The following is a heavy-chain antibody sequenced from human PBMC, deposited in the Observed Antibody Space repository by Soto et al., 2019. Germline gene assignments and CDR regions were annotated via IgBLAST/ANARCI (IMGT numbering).Heavy chain of an antibody. CDR2: IKQDGSEK. V-gene: IGHV3-7*01. J-gene: IGHJ6*02. Sequence: PGGSLRLSCAASGFTFSSYWMSWVRQAPWKGLGWVANIKQDGSEKYYVDSVKGRFTISRDNAKNSLYLQMNSLRAEDTAVYYCARDPSVVVVAATPYYYYGMDVWGQGTTVTVSS. D-gene: IGHD2-15*01. CDR1: GFTFSSYW. CDR3: ARDPSVVVVAATPYYYYGMDV.